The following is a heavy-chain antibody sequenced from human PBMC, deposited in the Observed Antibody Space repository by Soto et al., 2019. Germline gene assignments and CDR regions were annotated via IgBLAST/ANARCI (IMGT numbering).Heavy chain of an antibody. CDR3: AKDLSRYCSGGSCYGFDY. J-gene: IGHJ4*02. Sequence: VGSLRLSCAASGFTFSSYGMHWVRQAPGKGLEWVAVISYDGSNKYYADSVKGRFTISRDNSKNTLYLQMNSLRAEDTAVYYCAKDLSRYCSGGSCYGFDYWGQGTLVTVSS. V-gene: IGHV3-30*18. CDR2: ISYDGSNK. CDR1: GFTFSSYG. D-gene: IGHD2-15*01.